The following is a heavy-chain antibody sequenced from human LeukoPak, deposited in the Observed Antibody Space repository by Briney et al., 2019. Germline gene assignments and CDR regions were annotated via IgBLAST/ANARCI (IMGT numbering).Heavy chain of an antibody. CDR1: GFTVSSNY. J-gene: IGHJ4*02. V-gene: IGHV3-66*01. CDR3: ARTSWNDVPYLDY. D-gene: IGHD1-1*01. CDR2: FYRGGGT. Sequence: GGSLRLSCAASGFTVSSNYMSWVRQAPGKGLEWVSIFYRGGGTYYADSVTGRFTISRDNAKNSLYLQMNSLRAEDTAVYYCARTSWNDVPYLDYWGQGTLVTVSS.